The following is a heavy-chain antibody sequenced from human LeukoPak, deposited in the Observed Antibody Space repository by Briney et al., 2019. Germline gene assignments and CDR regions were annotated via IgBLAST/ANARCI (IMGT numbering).Heavy chain of an antibody. CDR3: ARDLGGDPWCYFDY. D-gene: IGHD2-21*02. J-gene: IGHJ4*02. Sequence: ASVKVSCKASGYIFTGYYIHWVRQAPGQGLEWMGWINPNSGATNYAQKFQGRVIMTRDTSISTAYMELSSLRSEDTAVYYCARDLGGDPWCYFDYWGQGTLVTVSS. V-gene: IGHV1-2*02. CDR2: INPNSGAT. CDR1: GYIFTGYY.